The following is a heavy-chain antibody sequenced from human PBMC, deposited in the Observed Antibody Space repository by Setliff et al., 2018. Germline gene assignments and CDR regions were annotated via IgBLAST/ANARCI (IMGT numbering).Heavy chain of an antibody. Sequence: GGSLRLSCAASGFTFERNGMNWVRQVPGKGLEWVSYISSSGSTIYYADSVKGRFTISRDNAKNALYLQMNSLRAEDTAVYYCARGSSWYVCKYWGRGTLVTVSS. CDR2: ISSSGSTI. CDR1: GFTFERNG. D-gene: IGHD6-13*01. CDR3: ARGSSWYVCKY. V-gene: IGHV3-48*03. J-gene: IGHJ4*02.